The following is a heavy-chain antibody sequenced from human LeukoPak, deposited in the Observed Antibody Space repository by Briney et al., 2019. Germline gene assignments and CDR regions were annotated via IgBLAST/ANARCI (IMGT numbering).Heavy chain of an antibody. J-gene: IGHJ4*02. CDR1: GFTFSKYW. V-gene: IGHV3-74*01. D-gene: IGHD6-19*01. Sequence: GGSLRLSCAASGFTFSKYWMLWVRQAPGKGLESVSRINTDGTVTTYADSVKGRFTVSRDDADNTMFLQMYSVRDEDTAVYYCATKQWLAPPPDSWGQGTPVTVSS. CDR2: INTDGTVT. CDR3: ATKQWLAPPPDS.